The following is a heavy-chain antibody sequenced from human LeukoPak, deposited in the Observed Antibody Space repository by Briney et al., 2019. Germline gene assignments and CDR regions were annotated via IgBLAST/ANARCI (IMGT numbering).Heavy chain of an antibody. Sequence: SETLSLTCTVSGGSISSYYWSWIRQPSGKGLEWIGYIYYSGSTNYNPSLKSRVTISVDTSKNQFSLRLSSVTAADSAVYYCATSSDDYSNSFDYWGQGTLVTVSS. CDR1: GGSISSYY. J-gene: IGHJ4*02. D-gene: IGHD4-11*01. CDR2: IYYSGST. V-gene: IGHV4-59*01. CDR3: ATSSDDYSNSFDY.